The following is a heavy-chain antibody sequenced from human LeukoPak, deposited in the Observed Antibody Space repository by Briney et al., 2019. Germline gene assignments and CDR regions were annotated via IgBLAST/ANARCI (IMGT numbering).Heavy chain of an antibody. CDR1: GYTFTNYD. Sequence: GASVKVSCKASGYTFTNYDINWVRQAPGQGLEWMGWINPNSGGTNYAQDFHGRVTMTRDTSISTAYMELSRLRSDDTAVYYCARAGDSGNLAWGQGTLVTVSS. CDR3: ARAGDSGNLA. J-gene: IGHJ5*02. V-gene: IGHV1-2*02. D-gene: IGHD1-26*01. CDR2: INPNSGGT.